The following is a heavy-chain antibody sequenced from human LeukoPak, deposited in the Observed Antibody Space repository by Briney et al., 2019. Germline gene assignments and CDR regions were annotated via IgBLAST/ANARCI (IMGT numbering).Heavy chain of an antibody. D-gene: IGHD6-19*01. CDR1: GGSISSYY. J-gene: IGHJ3*02. CDR3: ARAVADAFDI. Sequence: PSETLSLTCTVSGGSISSYYWSWIRQPPGKGLEWIGYIYYSGSTNYNPSLKSRVTISVDTSKNQFSLKLSSVTAADTAVYYCARAVADAFDIWGQGTKVTVSS. V-gene: IGHV4-59*08. CDR2: IYYSGST.